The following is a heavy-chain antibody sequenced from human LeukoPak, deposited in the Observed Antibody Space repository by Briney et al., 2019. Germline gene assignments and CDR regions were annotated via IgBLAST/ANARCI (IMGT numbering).Heavy chain of an antibody. V-gene: IGHV1-69*04. CDR1: GGTFSSYA. Sequence: SVKVSCKASGGTFSSYAISWVRQAPGQGLEWMGRIIPILGIANYAQKFQGRVTITADKSTSTAYMELSSLRSEDTAVYYCARDVLGIAVAGNYYYYYGMDVWGQGTTVTVSS. J-gene: IGHJ6*02. D-gene: IGHD6-19*01. CDR2: IIPILGIA. CDR3: ARDVLGIAVAGNYYYYYGMDV.